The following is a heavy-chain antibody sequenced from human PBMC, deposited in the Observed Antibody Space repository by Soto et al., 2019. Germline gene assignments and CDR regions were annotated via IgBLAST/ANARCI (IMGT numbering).Heavy chain of an antibody. CDR3: AREGYSYRPFHAFDI. CDR2: LNAGSGNT. Sequence: ASVKVSCKASGYTFTSYAMHWVRQAPGQRLEWMGWLNAGSGNTKYSQKFQGRVTITRDTSASTAYMELRSLRSDDTAVYYCAREGYSYRPFHAFDIWGQGTMVTVSS. CDR1: GYTFTSYA. J-gene: IGHJ3*02. V-gene: IGHV1-3*01. D-gene: IGHD5-18*01.